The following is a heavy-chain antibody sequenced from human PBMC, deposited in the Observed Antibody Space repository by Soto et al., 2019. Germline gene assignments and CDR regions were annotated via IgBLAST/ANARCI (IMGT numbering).Heavy chain of an antibody. CDR2: ITPFVDTS. J-gene: IGHJ6*02. D-gene: IGHD2-15*01. CDR3: ASKCYCMGSSSYSRHYYGMDV. CDR1: GGTFSKYS. Sequence: QVRLVQSGAEVKKPGSSVKVSCKVSGGTFSKYSLSWVRQTPGQGLEWMGGITPFVDTSNYAQRFLGRVTIKAEKPTNTAFLEVRGLKSEDTALYFCASKCYCMGSSSYSRHYYGMDVWGQGTTVTVSS. V-gene: IGHV1-69*06.